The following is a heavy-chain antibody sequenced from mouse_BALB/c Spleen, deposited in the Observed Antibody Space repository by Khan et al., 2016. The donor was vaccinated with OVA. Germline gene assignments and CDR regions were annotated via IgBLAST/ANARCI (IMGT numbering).Heavy chain of an antibody. CDR3: ASDSSGEEFAF. D-gene: IGHD3-2*01. J-gene: IGHJ3*01. CDR1: GYTFTDYG. Sequence: QIQLQQSGAELVRPGVSVKISCKGSGYTFTDYGIHWVKQSHAKSLKWIGVISTYYGDARYTHEFKGQATMTVDTSASTAYMELTRLTSEDSAIYYCASDSSGEEFAFWGQGTLVTVSA. CDR2: ISTYYGDA. V-gene: IGHV1S137*01.